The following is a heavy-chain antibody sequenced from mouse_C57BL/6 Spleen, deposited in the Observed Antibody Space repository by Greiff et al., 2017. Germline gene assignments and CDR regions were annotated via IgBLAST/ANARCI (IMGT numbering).Heavy chain of an antibody. V-gene: IGHV3-6*01. D-gene: IGHD2-4*01. J-gene: IGHJ3*01. CDR2: ISYDGSN. Sequence: EVQLQQSGPGLVKPSQSLSLTCSVTGYSITSGYYWNWIRQFPGNKLEWMGYISYDGSNNYNPSLKNRISITRDTSKNQFFLKLNSVTTEDTATYYCARGYDYDVGFAYWGQGTLVTVSA. CDR3: ARGYDYDVGFAY. CDR1: GYSITSGYY.